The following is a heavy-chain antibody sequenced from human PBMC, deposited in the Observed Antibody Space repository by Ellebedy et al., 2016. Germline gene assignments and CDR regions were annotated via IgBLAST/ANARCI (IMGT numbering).Heavy chain of an antibody. V-gene: IGHV1-69*04. CDR3: ATEGPAARTLFDY. CDR2: IIPILGIA. D-gene: IGHD2-2*01. J-gene: IGHJ4*02. CDR1: GGTFSSYA. Sequence: SVKVSXXASGGTFSSYAISWVRQAPGQGLEWMGRIIPILGIANYAQKFQGRVTITADKSTSTAYMELSSLRSEDTAVYYCATEGPAARTLFDYWGQGTLVTVSS.